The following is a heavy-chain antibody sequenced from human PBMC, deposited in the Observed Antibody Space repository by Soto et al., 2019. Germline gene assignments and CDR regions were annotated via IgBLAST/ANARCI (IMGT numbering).Heavy chain of an antibody. Sequence: SETLSLTCTVSGGSISSSSYYWGWIRQPPGKGLEWIGSIYYSGSTYYNPSLKSRVTISVDTSKNQFSLKLSSVTAADTAVYYCARHEYNWNLMTDFDYWGQGTLVTVSS. CDR2: IYYSGST. CDR3: ARHEYNWNLMTDFDY. J-gene: IGHJ4*02. V-gene: IGHV4-39*01. CDR1: GGSISSSSYY. D-gene: IGHD1-1*01.